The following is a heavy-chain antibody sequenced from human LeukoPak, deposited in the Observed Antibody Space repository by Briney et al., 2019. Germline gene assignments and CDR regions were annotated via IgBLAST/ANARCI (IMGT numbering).Heavy chain of an antibody. D-gene: IGHD3-10*01. J-gene: IGHJ4*02. CDR1: GFTFSSYG. V-gene: IGHV3-23*01. Sequence: GGSLRLSCAASGFTFSSYGMSWVRQAPGKGLEWVSAISGSGGSTYYADSVKGRLTISRDNSKNTLYLQMNSLRAEDTAVYYRAKDLWFGEFDYWGQGTLVTVSS. CDR3: AKDLWFGEFDY. CDR2: ISGSGGST.